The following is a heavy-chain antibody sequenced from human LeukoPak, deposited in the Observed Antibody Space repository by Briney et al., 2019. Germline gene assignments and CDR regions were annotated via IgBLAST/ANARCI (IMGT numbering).Heavy chain of an antibody. J-gene: IGHJ5*02. V-gene: IGHV3-21*04. Sequence: GGSLRLSCAASGFTFSSYSMNWVRQAPGKGLEWVSSISSSSYIYYADSVKGRFTISRDNAKNSLYLQMNSLRAEDTALYYCAKGPYSSSWYYWFDPWGQGTLVTVSS. CDR2: ISSSSYI. D-gene: IGHD6-13*01. CDR1: GFTFSSYS. CDR3: AKGPYSSSWYYWFDP.